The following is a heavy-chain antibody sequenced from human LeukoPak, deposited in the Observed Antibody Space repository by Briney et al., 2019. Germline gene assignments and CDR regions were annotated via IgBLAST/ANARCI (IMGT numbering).Heavy chain of an antibody. J-gene: IGHJ6*02. D-gene: IGHD1-26*01. CDR2: IIPIFGTA. Sequence: ASVKVSCKASGGTFSSYAISWVRQAPGQGLQWMGGIIPIFGTANYAQKFQGRVTITADESTSTAYMELSSLRSEDTAVYYCARHQSGSYYYYGMDVWGQGTTVTVSS. CDR1: GGTFSSYA. V-gene: IGHV1-69*13. CDR3: ARHQSGSYYYYGMDV.